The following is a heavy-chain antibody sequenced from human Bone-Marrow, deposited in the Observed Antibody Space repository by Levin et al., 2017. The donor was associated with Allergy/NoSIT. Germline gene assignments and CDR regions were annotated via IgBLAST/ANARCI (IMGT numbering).Heavy chain of an antibody. D-gene: IGHD3-16*01. J-gene: IGHJ4*02. CDR1: GASISSPDYY. Sequence: SETLSLTCSVSGASISSPDYYWTWVRQPPGTGLEWIGYIFYTGTTRYNPSLKNRVTISVDTSKSQFSLRLKSVTAADTAVYYCVRGAYFIDSDRRLDYWGQGTLVTVSS. CDR2: IFYTGTT. CDR3: VRGAYFIDSDRRLDY. V-gene: IGHV4-30-4*01.